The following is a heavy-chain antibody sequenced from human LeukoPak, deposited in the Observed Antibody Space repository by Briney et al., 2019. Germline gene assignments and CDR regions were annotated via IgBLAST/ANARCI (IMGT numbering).Heavy chain of an antibody. D-gene: IGHD3-22*01. J-gene: IGHJ5*02. CDR3: AKGPYYYDSSGYSRRWFDP. CDR2: ISGSGGRT. V-gene: IGHV3-23*01. Sequence: GGSLRLSCAASGFTFSSYAMSWVRQAPGKGREWVSAISGSGGRTYYADSVKGRFTISRDNSKNTLYLQMNSLRAEDTAVYYCAKGPYYYDSSGYSRRWFDPWGQGILVTVSS. CDR1: GFTFSSYA.